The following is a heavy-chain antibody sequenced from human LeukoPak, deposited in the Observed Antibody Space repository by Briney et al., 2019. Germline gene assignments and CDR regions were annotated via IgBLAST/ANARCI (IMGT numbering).Heavy chain of an antibody. D-gene: IGHD3-22*01. CDR1: GGSISSGGYS. V-gene: IGHV4-30-2*01. CDR2: VYHSGST. Sequence: SQTLSLTCAVSGGSISSGGYSWSWIRQPPGKGLEWIGYVYHSGSTYYNPSLKSRVTISVDRSKNQFSLKLSSVTAEDTAVYYCARARPIGYYYDSSGYFDYWGQGTLVTVSS. CDR3: ARARPIGYYYDSSGYFDY. J-gene: IGHJ4*02.